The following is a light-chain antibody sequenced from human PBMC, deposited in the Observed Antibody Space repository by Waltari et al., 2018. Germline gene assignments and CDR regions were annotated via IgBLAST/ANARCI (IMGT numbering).Light chain of an antibody. CDR3: QQANSFPWT. Sequence: DIHMTQSPSSLSASVAYRLTITCRSSQGFSSWLAWYQQKPGKAPKLLNYAASSLQSGVPSRFRGSGSGTDFTLTISSLQPEDFATYYCQQANSFPWTFGQGTKVEIK. CDR1: QGFSSW. J-gene: IGKJ1*01. V-gene: IGKV1-12*01. CDR2: AAS.